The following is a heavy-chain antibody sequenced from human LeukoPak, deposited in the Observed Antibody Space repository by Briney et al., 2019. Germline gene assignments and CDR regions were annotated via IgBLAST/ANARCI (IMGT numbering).Heavy chain of an antibody. CDR3: ARDPQYCSGGSCYSFDY. D-gene: IGHD2-15*01. V-gene: IGHV3-21*01. J-gene: IGHJ4*02. CDR1: GFAFSTYS. Sequence: GGSLRLSCAASGFAFSTYSMNWVRQAPGKGLEWVSSIISSSSYIYYADSVKGRFTISRDNAKNSLYLQMNSLRAEDTAVYYCARDPQYCSGGSCYSFDYWGQGTLVTVSS. CDR2: IISSSSYI.